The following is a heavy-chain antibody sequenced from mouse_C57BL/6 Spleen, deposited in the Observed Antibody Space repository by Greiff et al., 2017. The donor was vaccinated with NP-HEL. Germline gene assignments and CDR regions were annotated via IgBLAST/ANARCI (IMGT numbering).Heavy chain of an antibody. CDR2: ISSGSSTI. D-gene: IGHD1-1*01. V-gene: IGHV5-17*01. Sequence: EVKLMESGGGLVKPGGSLKLSCAASGFTFSDYGMHWVRQAPEKGLEWVAYISSGSSTIYYADTVKGRFTISRDNAKNTLFLQMTSLRSEDTAMYYCARIYYYGSPAWFAYWGQGTLVTVSA. J-gene: IGHJ3*01. CDR3: ARIYYYGSPAWFAY. CDR1: GFTFSDYG.